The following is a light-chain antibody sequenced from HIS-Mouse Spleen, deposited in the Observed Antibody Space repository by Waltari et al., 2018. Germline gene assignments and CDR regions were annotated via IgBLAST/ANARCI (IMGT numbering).Light chain of an antibody. J-gene: IGLJ1*01. V-gene: IGLV2-14*01. CDR2: EVS. CDR3: SSYTSSSTPYV. Sequence: QSALTQPASVSGSPGQSITISCPGTSSEVGSYNSVSWYQQHPGKAPKLMIYEVSNRPSGVSNRFSGSKSGNTASLTISGLQAEDEADYYCSSYTSSSTPYVFGTGTKVTVL. CDR1: SSEVGSYNS.